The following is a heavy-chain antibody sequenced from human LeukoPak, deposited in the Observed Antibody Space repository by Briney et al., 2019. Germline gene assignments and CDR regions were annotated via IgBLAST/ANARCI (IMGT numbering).Heavy chain of an antibody. CDR2: ISTYNGNT. V-gene: IGHV1-18*01. Sequence: SVKLSCKASVYTFTSYGISWVRQAPGQGLEWMGLISTYNGNTNYAQQLQGRVTMTTDTSTSIVYMELRSLRSDDTAVYYCARGGGDFWSGYYPYYHYGMDVWGQGTTVTVSS. CDR3: ARGGGDFWSGYYPYYHYGMDV. D-gene: IGHD3-3*01. CDR1: VYTFTSYG. J-gene: IGHJ6*02.